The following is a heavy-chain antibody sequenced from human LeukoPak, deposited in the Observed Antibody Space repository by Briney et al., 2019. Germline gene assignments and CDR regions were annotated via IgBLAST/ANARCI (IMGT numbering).Heavy chain of an antibody. D-gene: IGHD4-17*01. J-gene: IGHJ4*02. CDR1: GGSISSGSYY. V-gene: IGHV4-61*02. Sequence: SQTLPLTCTVSGGSISSGSYYWSWIRQPAGKGLEWIGRIYTSGSTNYNPSLKSRVTISVDTSKNQFSLKLSSVTAADTAVYYCARGTTVTTDYWGQGTLVTVSS. CDR3: ARGTTVTTDY. CDR2: IYTSGST.